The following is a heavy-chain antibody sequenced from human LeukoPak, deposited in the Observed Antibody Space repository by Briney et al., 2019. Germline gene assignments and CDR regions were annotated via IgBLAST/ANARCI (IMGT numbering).Heavy chain of an antibody. CDR3: ATVFPSVVAATYFDY. CDR2: FDPEDGET. CDR1: GYTLTELS. Sequence: ASVKVSCKVSGYTLTELSMHWVRQAPGKGLEWMGGFDPEDGETIYAQKFQGRVTMTEDTSTDTAYMELSSLRSEDTAVYYCATVFPSVVAATYFDYWAREPWSPSPQ. D-gene: IGHD2-15*01. V-gene: IGHV1-24*01. J-gene: IGHJ4*02.